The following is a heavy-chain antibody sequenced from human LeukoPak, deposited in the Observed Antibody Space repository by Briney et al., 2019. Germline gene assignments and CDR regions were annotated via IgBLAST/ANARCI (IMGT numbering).Heavy chain of an antibody. J-gene: IGHJ4*02. D-gene: IGHD3-22*01. CDR2: INWNGGST. CDR1: GFTFSSYA. V-gene: IGHV3-20*04. Sequence: PEGSLRLSCAASGFTFSSYAMSWVRQAPGKGLEWVSGINWNGGSTGYADSVKGRFTISRDNAKNSLYLQMNSLRAEDTALYYCARDLMQYYYDSSGYPGDYWGQGTLVTVSS. CDR3: ARDLMQYYYDSSGYPGDY.